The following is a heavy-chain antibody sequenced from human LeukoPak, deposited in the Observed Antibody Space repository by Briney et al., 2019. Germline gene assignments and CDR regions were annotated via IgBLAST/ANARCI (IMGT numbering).Heavy chain of an antibody. D-gene: IGHD3-3*01. CDR2: ISYDGSNK. CDR1: GFTFSSYA. Sequence: GRSLRLSCAASGFTFSSYAMHWVRQAPGKGLEWVAVISYDGSNKYYADSVKGRFTISRDNSKNTLYLQMNSLRAEDTAVYYCAKESGSYDFWSWGVPGAFDYWGQGTLVTVSS. V-gene: IGHV3-30*04. J-gene: IGHJ4*02. CDR3: AKESGSYDFWSWGVPGAFDY.